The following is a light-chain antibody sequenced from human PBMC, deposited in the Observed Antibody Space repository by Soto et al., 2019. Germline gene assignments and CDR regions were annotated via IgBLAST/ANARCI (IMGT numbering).Light chain of an antibody. V-gene: IGKV1-13*02. CDR2: DVS. CDR1: QDIRGA. J-gene: IGKJ5*01. CDR3: QQFNSYPIT. Sequence: AIHVTQSPSSLSASVGDRVTITCRASQDIRGALAWYQQKPGKAPKLLIYDVSPLESGVPSRFSGSGSGTEFALAISSLQPEDFGTYYCQQFNSYPITFGQGTRRRLN.